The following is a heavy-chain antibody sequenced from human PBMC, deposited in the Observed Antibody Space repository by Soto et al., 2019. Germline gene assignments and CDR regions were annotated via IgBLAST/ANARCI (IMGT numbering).Heavy chain of an antibody. D-gene: IGHD3-22*01. J-gene: IGHJ4*02. V-gene: IGHV4-34*01. CDR3: AGGSGDDSSGYYFWNFDY. CDR1: GGSFSGYY. CDR2: INHSGST. Sequence: SETLSLTCAVYGGSFSGYYWSWIRQPPGKGLEWIGEINHSGSTNYNPSLKSRVTISVDTSKNQFSLKLSSVTAADTAAYYYAGGSGDDSSGYYFWNFDYWGQGNLVTVSS.